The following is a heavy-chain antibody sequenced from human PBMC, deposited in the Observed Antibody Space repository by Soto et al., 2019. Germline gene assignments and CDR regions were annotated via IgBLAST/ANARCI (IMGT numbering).Heavy chain of an antibody. CDR2: INPNSGGT. D-gene: IGHD4-17*01. V-gene: IGHV1-2*02. J-gene: IGHJ4*02. CDR3: ARVPGSSEDYGGNSGDY. Sequence: GASVKVSCKASGYTFTGYYMHWVRQAPGQGLEWMGWINPNSGGTNYAQKFQGRVTMTRDTSISTAYMELSRLRSDDTAVYYCARVPGSSEDYGGNSGDYWGQGTLVTVSS. CDR1: GYTFTGYY.